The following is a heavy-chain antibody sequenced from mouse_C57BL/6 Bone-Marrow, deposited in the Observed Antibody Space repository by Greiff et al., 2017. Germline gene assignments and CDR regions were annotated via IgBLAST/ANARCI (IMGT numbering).Heavy chain of an antibody. V-gene: IGHV1-64*01. J-gene: IGHJ2*01. CDR2: INPNSGST. D-gene: IGHD2-1*01. CDR3: ARNVIYYATLSDY. CDR1: GYTFKSYW. Sequence: VQLQQPGAELVKPGASVKLSCTASGYTFKSYWMHWVKQRPGQGLEWIGMINPNSGSTNYNEKFKGKATMTVDKSSSTAYLQLIILTSEDSAVYYCARNVIYYATLSDYWGQGTTLTVSS.